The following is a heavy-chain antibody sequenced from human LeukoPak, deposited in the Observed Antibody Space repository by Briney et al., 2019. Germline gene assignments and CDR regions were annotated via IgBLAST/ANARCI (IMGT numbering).Heavy chain of an antibody. CDR1: GGSISSSSYY. Sequence: PSETLSLTCTVSGGSISSSSYYWGWIRQPPGKGLEWIGSIYYSGSTYYNPSLKSRVTMSVDTSKNQFSLKLSSVTAADTAVYYCATALLRWRFDYWGQGTLVTVSS. CDR3: ATALLRWRFDY. CDR2: IYYSGST. V-gene: IGHV4-39*07. D-gene: IGHD4-23*01. J-gene: IGHJ4*02.